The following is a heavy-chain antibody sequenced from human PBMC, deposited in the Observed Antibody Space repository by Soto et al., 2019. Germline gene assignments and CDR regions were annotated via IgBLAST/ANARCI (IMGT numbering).Heavy chain of an antibody. CDR1: GYRFSTYG. Sequence: ASVKVSCKASGYRFSTYGINWVRQAPGQGLEWLGWTSTNNDDRNYAQKFRGRVTFTTDTSTSTAYMELRSLISDDTAVYFCARERYVASSHSHFDSWGQGTQVTVAS. J-gene: IGHJ4*02. D-gene: IGHD6-6*01. CDR3: ARERYVASSHSHFDS. CDR2: TSTNNDDR. V-gene: IGHV1-18*04.